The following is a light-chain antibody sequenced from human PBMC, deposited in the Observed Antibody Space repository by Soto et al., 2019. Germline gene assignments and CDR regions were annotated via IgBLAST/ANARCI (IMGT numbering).Light chain of an antibody. V-gene: IGLV2-23*01. CDR3: CSYAGVNTYV. Sequence: QSVLTEPASVSGSPGQSITISCTGTCSDVGTYNLVSWYQQQPGKAPKLMIYEGSKRPSGVSNRFSGSKSGNTASLTISGLQAEDEADYYCCSYAGVNTYVFGTGTKVTVL. CDR1: CSDVGTYNL. CDR2: EGS. J-gene: IGLJ1*01.